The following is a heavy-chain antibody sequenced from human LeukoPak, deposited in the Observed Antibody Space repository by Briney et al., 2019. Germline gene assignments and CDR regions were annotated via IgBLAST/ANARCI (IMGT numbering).Heavy chain of an antibody. CDR2: ISWSGGNT. D-gene: IGHD6-13*01. Sequence: GGSLRLSCAASGFTFSSYWMHWVRQAPGKGLEWVSGISWSGGNTRYVDSVKGRFTISRDNAKNSLYLQMNSLRAEDTAVYYCAKDATAVVGTVYMDVWGKGTTVTISS. J-gene: IGHJ6*03. CDR3: AKDATAVVGTVYMDV. CDR1: GFTFSSYW. V-gene: IGHV3-20*04.